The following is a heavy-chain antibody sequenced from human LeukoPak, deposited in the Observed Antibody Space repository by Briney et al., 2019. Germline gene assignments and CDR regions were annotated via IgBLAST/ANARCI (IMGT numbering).Heavy chain of an antibody. J-gene: IGHJ6*02. V-gene: IGHV4-30-4*01. CDR1: GGSISSGDYY. Sequence: SQTLSLTCTVSGGSISSGDYYWSWIRQPPGKGLEWIGYIYYSGSIYYNPSLKSRVTISVDTSKNQFSLKLSSVTAADTAVYYCARDSQVVVAATDDYYYYGMDVWGQGTTVTVSS. CDR3: ARDSQVVVAATDDYYYYGMDV. D-gene: IGHD2-15*01. CDR2: IYYSGSI.